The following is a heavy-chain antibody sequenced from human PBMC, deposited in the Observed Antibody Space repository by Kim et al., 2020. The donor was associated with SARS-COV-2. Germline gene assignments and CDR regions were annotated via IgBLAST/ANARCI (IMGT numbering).Heavy chain of an antibody. J-gene: IGHJ4*02. V-gene: IGHV4-4*02. D-gene: IGHD3-9*01. CDR3: AFRKGYDILTGYFDY. CDR1: GGSISSSNW. CDR2: IYHSGST. Sequence: SETLSLTCAVSGGSISSSNWWSWVRQPPGKGLEWIGEIYHSGSTNYNPSLKSRVTISVDKSKNQFSLKLSSVTAADTAVYYCAFRKGYDILTGYFDYWGQGTLVTVSS.